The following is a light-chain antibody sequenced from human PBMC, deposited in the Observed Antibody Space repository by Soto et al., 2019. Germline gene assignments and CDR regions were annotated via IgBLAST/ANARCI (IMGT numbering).Light chain of an antibody. J-gene: IGKJ1*01. CDR1: QSISTY. CDR3: QQSSITPRS. V-gene: IGKV1-39*01. Sequence: DIRLTQSPSSLSASVGDRVTISCRASQSISTYLMWYHQKPGKAPNLLIYGASGLQNGVPSRFAGSGSGTEFTLTITGLQPEDFGTYYCQQSSITPRSFGQGNKVEI. CDR2: GAS.